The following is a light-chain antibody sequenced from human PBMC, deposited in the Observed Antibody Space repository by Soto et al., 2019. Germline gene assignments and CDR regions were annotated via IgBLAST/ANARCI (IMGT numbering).Light chain of an antibody. CDR3: SSYSISSAYL. CDR1: SNDVGGYDY. CDR2: EVC. Sequence: QSVLTHPASVSGSPGQSITISCTGTSNDVGGYDYVSWYQLHPGKAPKPMVFEVCNRPSVISYRFSCSKSGNTASLTISGLQAEDDADYFCSSYSISSAYLFGTGTKV. J-gene: IGLJ1*01. V-gene: IGLV2-14*01.